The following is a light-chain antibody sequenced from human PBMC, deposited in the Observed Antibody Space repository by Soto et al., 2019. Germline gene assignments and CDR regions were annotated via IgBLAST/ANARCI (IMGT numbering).Light chain of an antibody. CDR1: QGISSY. CDR3: QHLNTHPRT. V-gene: IGKV1-9*01. J-gene: IGKJ2*01. CDR2: GAS. Sequence: DIPLTQSPSFLSASVGDRVTITCRASQGISSYLAWYQQPPGKAPKLLIYGASTLQRGVSSRFSGSGSGTEFTLTISSLQSEDFATYYCQHLNTHPRTFGQGTRLGVK.